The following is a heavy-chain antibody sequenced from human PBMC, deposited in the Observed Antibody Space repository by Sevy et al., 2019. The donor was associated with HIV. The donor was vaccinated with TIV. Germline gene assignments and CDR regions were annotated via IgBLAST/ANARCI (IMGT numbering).Heavy chain of an antibody. J-gene: IGHJ4*02. D-gene: IGHD5-12*01. CDR2: ISWNSGSI. CDR3: AKDQMATPTAFDY. Sequence: GGSLRLSCAASGFTFDDYAMHWVRQAPGKGLEWVSGISWNSGSIGYADSVKGRFTISRDNAKNSLYLQMNSLRAEDTALYYCAKDQMATPTAFDYWGQGTLVTVSS. V-gene: IGHV3-9*01. CDR1: GFTFDDYA.